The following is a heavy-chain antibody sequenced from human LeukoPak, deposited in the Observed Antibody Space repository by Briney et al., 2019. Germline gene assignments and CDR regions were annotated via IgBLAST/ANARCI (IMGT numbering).Heavy chain of an antibody. D-gene: IGHD4-17*01. J-gene: IGHJ3*02. CDR2: IYYSGST. Sequence: PSETLSLTCTVSGGSFSSGSYYWSWIRQPPGKGLEWIGYIYYSGSTNYNPSLKSRVTISVDTSKNQFSLKLSSVTAADTAVYYCARSGMNDYGDPDAFDIWGQGTMVTVSS. CDR3: ARSGMNDYGDPDAFDI. CDR1: GGSFSSGSYY. V-gene: IGHV4-61*01.